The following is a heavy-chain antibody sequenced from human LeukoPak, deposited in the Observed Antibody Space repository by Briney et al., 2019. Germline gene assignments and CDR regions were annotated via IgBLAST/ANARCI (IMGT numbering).Heavy chain of an antibody. V-gene: IGHV4-39*07. CDR2: IYYSGST. CDR3: ARGGDYYGSDYFDY. J-gene: IGHJ4*02. CDR1: GGSISSSSYY. D-gene: IGHD3-10*01. Sequence: PSETLSLTCTVSGGSISSSSYYWGWIRQPPGKGLEWIGSIYYSGSTYYNPSLKSRVTISVDTSKNQFSLKLSSVTAADTAVYYCARGGDYYGSDYFDYWGQGTLVTVSS.